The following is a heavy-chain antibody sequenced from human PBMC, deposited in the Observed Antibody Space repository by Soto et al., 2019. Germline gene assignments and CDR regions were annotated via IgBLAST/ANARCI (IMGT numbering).Heavy chain of an antibody. CDR3: ARDKITGLFDY. CDR1: GGSVRDSY. CDR2: VSASGTT. D-gene: IGHD2-8*02. J-gene: IGHJ4*02. Sequence: SETLSLTCTVSGGSVRDSYWTWIRQPPGKGLEWIGYVSASGTTKYSSSLKSRVTMSVDTSKNQFSLKVNSVTTADTAIYYCARDKITGLFDYWGQGTRVTVSS. V-gene: IGHV4-59*02.